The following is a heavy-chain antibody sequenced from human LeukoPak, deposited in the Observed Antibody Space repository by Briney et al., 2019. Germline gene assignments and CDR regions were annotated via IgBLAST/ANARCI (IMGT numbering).Heavy chain of an antibody. CDR2: IKQDGREK. D-gene: IGHD5-18*01. V-gene: IGHV3-7*01. CDR3: ARDWSLNTAMAPRVSQMDV. Sequence: PGGSLRLSCAASGFTFSSYWMSWVRQAPGKGREWVANIKQDGREKYYVDSVKGRFTISRDNAKNSLYLQMNSLRAEDTAVYYCARDWSLNTAMAPRVSQMDVWGKGTTVTVSS. CDR1: GFTFSSYW. J-gene: IGHJ6*04.